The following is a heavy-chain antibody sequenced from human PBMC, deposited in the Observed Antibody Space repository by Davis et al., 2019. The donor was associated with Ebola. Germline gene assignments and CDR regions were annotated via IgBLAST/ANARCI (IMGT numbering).Heavy chain of an antibody. V-gene: IGHV4-59*01. J-gene: IGHJ4*02. CDR1: GGSISSYY. D-gene: IGHD5-24*01. Sequence: MPSETLSLTCTVSGGSISSYYWSWIRQPPGKGLEWIGYIYYSGSTNYNPSLKSRVTISVDTSKNQFSLKLSSVTAADTAVYYCARVGGDGYKGLDHWGQGTLVTVSS. CDR3: ARVGGDGYKGLDH. CDR2: IYYSGST.